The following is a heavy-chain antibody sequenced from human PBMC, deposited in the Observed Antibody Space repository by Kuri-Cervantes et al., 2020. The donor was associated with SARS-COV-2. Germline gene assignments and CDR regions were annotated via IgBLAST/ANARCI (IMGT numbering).Heavy chain of an antibody. V-gene: IGHV4-4*07. CDR2: IYTSGST. D-gene: IGHD4-17*01. CDR1: GGSISSYY. Sequence: ESLKISCTVSGGSISSYYWSWIRQPAGKGLEWIGRIYTSGSTNYNPSLKGRVTISVDTSKNQFPLKLSSVTAADTAVYYCARPADYGDYVRVVYMDVWGKGTTVTVSS. J-gene: IGHJ6*03. CDR3: ARPADYGDYVRVVYMDV.